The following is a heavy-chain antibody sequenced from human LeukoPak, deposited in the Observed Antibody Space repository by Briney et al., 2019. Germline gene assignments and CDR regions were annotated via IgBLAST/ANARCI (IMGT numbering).Heavy chain of an antibody. V-gene: IGHV3-33*08. CDR2: TWYDGSNK. J-gene: IGHJ6*02. Sequence: GGSLRLSCAASGFSFSGSTMHWVRQAPGKGLEWVAATWYDGSNKYYADSVKGRFTISRDNSKNTLYLQMNSLRAEDTAVYFCARGGHCSTTSCSNYDGMDVWGQGTTLTVSS. CDR3: ARGGHCSTTSCSNYDGMDV. CDR1: GFSFSGST. D-gene: IGHD2-2*01.